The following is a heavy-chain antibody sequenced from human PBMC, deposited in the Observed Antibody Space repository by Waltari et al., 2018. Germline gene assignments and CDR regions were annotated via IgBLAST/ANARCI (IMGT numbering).Heavy chain of an antibody. V-gene: IGHV1-58*01. CDR3: AAVGEQQLVP. D-gene: IGHD6-13*01. Sequence: QMQLVQSGPEVKQPGTSVKVSCKASGFTFTSSAVQWVRQARGQRLEGIGWIVVGSGNTNHAQKFQERVTITRDMSTSTAYMELSSLRSEDTAVYYCAAVGEQQLVPWGQGTLVTVSS. CDR1: GFTFTSSA. CDR2: IVVGSGNT. J-gene: IGHJ4*02.